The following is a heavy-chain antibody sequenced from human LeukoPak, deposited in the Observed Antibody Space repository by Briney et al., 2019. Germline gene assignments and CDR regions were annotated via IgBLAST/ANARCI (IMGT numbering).Heavy chain of an antibody. V-gene: IGHV3-30*04. Sequence: GGSLRLSCAVSGFIFSHSTMQWVRQAPGKGLEWVALISNDGSYKHYADSVKGRFTISRGSSRNTLFLQMNSLRTEDTAVYYCAKDGGISAAGTFDYWGQGTLVTVSS. CDR1: GFIFSHST. CDR2: ISNDGSYK. D-gene: IGHD6-13*01. CDR3: AKDGGISAAGTFDY. J-gene: IGHJ4*02.